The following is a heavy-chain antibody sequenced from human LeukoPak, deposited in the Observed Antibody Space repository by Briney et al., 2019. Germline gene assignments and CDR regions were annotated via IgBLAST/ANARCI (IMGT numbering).Heavy chain of an antibody. CDR1: GGTFSSYA. D-gene: IGHD2-2*01. Sequence: ASVKVSCKASGGTFSSYAISWVRQAPGQGLEWMGWISAYNGNTNYAQKLQGRVTMTTDTSTSTAYMELRSLRSDDTAVYYCARFTRDCSSTSCPINDAFDIWGQGTMVTVSS. CDR2: ISAYNGNT. V-gene: IGHV1-18*01. J-gene: IGHJ3*02. CDR3: ARFTRDCSSTSCPINDAFDI.